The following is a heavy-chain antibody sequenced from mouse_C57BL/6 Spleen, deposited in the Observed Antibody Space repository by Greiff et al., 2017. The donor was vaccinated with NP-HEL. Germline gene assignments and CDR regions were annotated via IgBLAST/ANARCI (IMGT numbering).Heavy chain of an antibody. V-gene: IGHV1-55*01. CDR2: IYPGSGST. J-gene: IGHJ2*01. CDR1: GYTFTSYW. D-gene: IGHD1-1*01. Sequence: QVQLQQPGAELVKPGASVKMSCKASGYTFTSYWITWVKQRPGQGLEWIGDIYPGSGSTNYNEKFKSTATLTVDTSSSTAYMQLSSLTSEDSAVYYCAREGGVIKYFDYWGQGTTLTVSS. CDR3: AREGGVIKYFDY.